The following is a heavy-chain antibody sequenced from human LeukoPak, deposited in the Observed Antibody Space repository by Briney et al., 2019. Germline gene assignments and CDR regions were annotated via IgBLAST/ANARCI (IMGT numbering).Heavy chain of an antibody. CDR1: GFTFSSYG. CDR3: AKDVGSPYYYYYMDV. CDR2: IRYDGSNK. V-gene: IGHV3-30*02. J-gene: IGHJ6*03. D-gene: IGHD2-15*01. Sequence: GGSLRLSCAASGFTFSSYGMYWVRQAPGKGLEWVAFIRYDGSNKYYADSVKGRFTISRDNSKNTLYLQMNSLRAEDTAVYYCAKDVGSPYYYYYMDVWGKGTTVTVSS.